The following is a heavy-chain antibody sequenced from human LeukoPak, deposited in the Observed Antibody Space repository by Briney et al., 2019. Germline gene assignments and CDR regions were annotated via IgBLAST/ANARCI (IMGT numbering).Heavy chain of an antibody. CDR3: ARGGAAFNL. D-gene: IGHD5-12*01. CDR2: IYYSGST. J-gene: IGHJ2*01. V-gene: IGHV4-59*01. CDR1: GGSISSFY. Sequence: SETLSLTCTVSGGSISSFYWSWIRQPPGKGLEWIGYIYYSGSTNYNPSLTSRVTISVDTSKNQFSLKLSPVTAADTAVYYCARGGAAFNLWGRGTLVTVSS.